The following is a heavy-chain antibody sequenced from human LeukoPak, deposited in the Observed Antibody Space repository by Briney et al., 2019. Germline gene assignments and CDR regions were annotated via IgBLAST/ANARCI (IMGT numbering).Heavy chain of an antibody. Sequence: NPGGSLRLSCAASGFTVSNYNMNWVRQAPGKGLEWVSSISSSSSYIYYADSVKGRFTISRDNAKNSLYLQMNSLRAEDAAVYYCARDIGIAARPVFGYWGQGTLLTVSS. J-gene: IGHJ4*02. CDR3: ARDIGIAARPVFGY. D-gene: IGHD6-6*01. CDR2: ISSSSSYI. V-gene: IGHV3-21*01. CDR1: GFTVSNYN.